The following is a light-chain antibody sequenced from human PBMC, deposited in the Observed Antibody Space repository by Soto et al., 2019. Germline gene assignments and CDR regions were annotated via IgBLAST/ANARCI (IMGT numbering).Light chain of an antibody. CDR1: GSDIAVYDF. V-gene: IGLV2-8*01. J-gene: IGLJ2*01. CDR3: SSYSGSNTLV. CDR2: EVS. Sequence: QSVLTQPPSASGSPGQSVTISCAGTGSDIAVYDFVSWYQQHPGKAPKLIIYEVSKRPSGVPDRFSASKSGNTASLTVSGLQAEDEADYYCSSYSGSNTLVFGGGTQLTV.